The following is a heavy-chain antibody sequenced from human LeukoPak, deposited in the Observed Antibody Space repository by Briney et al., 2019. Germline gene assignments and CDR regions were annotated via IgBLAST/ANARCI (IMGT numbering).Heavy chain of an antibody. CDR3: ARRVPSGFVDS. V-gene: IGHV4-59*08. J-gene: IGHJ4*02. D-gene: IGHD5-12*01. Sequence: AGTLSLTCAVSGASISADYWIWIRQPPGKGLEWIGYIYYSGSTNYNPSLKSRVTISVDTSKNQFSLRLSSVTAADTAMYYCARRVPSGFVDSWGQGTLVTVSS. CDR2: IYYSGST. CDR1: GASISADY.